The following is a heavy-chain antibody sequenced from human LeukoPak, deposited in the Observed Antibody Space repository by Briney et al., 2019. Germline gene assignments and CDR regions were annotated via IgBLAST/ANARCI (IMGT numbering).Heavy chain of an antibody. D-gene: IGHD5-18*01. CDR1: GFTFSSYG. V-gene: IGHV3-74*01. CDR3: ARGGYGYDY. J-gene: IGHJ4*02. CDR2: INSDGSST. Sequence: GGSLRLSCAASGFTFSSYGMHWVRQGPGKGLVWVSRINSDGSSTTYADSVKGRFTISRDNAKNTLYLQMNSLRAEDTAVYYCARGGYGYDYWGQGTLVTVSS.